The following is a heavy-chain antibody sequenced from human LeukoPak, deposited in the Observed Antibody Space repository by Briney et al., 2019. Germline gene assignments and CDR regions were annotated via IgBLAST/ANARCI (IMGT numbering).Heavy chain of an antibody. V-gene: IGHV3-30*02. CDR3: ARDIYGDYLKYDAFDI. Sequence: GGSLRLSCAASGFTFSTFAFHWVRQAPGKGLEWVAFIRYDGSNKYYADSVKGRFTISRDNSKNTLYLQMNSLRAEDTAVYYCARDIYGDYLKYDAFDIWGQGTMVTVSS. CDR1: GFTFSTFA. D-gene: IGHD4-17*01. CDR2: IRYDGSNK. J-gene: IGHJ3*02.